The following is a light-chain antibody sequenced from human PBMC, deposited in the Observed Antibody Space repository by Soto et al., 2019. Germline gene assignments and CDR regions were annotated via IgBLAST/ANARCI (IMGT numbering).Light chain of an antibody. J-gene: IGKJ1*01. Sequence: DIQMTQSPSTLSASVGDRVTITCRASQSISSWLAWYQQKPGKAPKLLIYDASGLESVVPSRFSGSGSGKEFPLPISTLQPDDLATYYCQQYNSYLWSFGQGTKVEIK. CDR3: QQYNSYLWS. CDR2: DAS. V-gene: IGKV1-5*01. CDR1: QSISSW.